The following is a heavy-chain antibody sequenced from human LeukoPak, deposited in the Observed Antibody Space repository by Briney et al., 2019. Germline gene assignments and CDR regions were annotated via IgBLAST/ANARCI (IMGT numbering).Heavy chain of an antibody. CDR2: IYYSGST. J-gene: IGHJ4*02. CDR3: ARHRVLGYSSWFDY. CDR1: GGSISSYY. V-gene: IGHV4-59*08. Sequence: PSETLSLTCTVSGGSISSYYWSWIRQPPGKGLEWIGYIYYSGSTNYNPSLKSRVTISVDTSKNQFSLKLSSVTAADTAVYYCARHRVLGYSSWFDYWGQGTLVTVSS. D-gene: IGHD6-13*01.